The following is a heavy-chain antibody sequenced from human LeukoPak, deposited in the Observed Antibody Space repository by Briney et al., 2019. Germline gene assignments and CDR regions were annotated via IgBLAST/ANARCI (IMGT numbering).Heavy chain of an antibody. D-gene: IGHD6-13*01. CDR1: GGSISSSSYY. CDR2: IYYSGST. CDR3: ARSHTGVAAAGRTFGY. J-gene: IGHJ4*02. Sequence: SETLSLTCTVSGGSISSSSYYWGWIRQPPGKGLEWIGSIYYSGSTYYNPSLKSRVTISVDTSKNQFSLKLSSVTAADTAVYYCARSHTGVAAAGRTFGYWGQGTLVTVSS. V-gene: IGHV4-39*01.